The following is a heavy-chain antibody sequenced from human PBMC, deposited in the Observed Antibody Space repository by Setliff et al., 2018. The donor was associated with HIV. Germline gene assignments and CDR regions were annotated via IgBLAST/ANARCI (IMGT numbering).Heavy chain of an antibody. CDR3: ARGPRVFAAVVETPFAF. CDR2: IDHTGSA. D-gene: IGHD6-19*01. Sequence: ETLSLTCAVSGGSFSAYYWSWIRQSPHKGLEWIGEIDHTGSAYYNPSLISRVTISVDTSKNRFSLKLSSVTAADTALYYCARGPRVFAAVVETPFAFWGQGTRVTVSS. V-gene: IGHV4-34*01. CDR1: GGSFSAYY. J-gene: IGHJ4*02.